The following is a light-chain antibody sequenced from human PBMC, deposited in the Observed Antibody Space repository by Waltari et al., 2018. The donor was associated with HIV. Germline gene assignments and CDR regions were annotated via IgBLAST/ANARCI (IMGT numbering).Light chain of an antibody. CDR3: CAYAVSSTAVI. CDR2: EGS. J-gene: IGLJ2*01. CDR1: GSAVGSYNL. Sequence: SALPQPASVSGSPGQPITISCPGTGSAVGSYNLVSCYQQYPGKAPKLIIYEGSKRPSGISKRFSGSQSGNTASLTISGLQAEDEADYYCCAYAVSSTAVIFGGGTKLTVL. V-gene: IGLV2-23*01.